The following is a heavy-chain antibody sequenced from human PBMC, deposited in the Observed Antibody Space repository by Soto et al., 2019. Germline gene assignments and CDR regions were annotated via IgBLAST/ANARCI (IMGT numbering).Heavy chain of an antibody. V-gene: IGHV1-69*12. Sequence: QVQLVQSGAEVRQPASSVKVSCKTSGGTFSSYAISWVRQAPGQGLEWMGGIVPIVGTTTYAQKFQGRVTISANXATSTAYMQLSRLRSDDTAVYYCVRVVAIPGYPDHWGQGTLVTVSS. CDR3: VRVVAIPGYPDH. CDR2: IVPIVGTT. J-gene: IGHJ4*02. CDR1: GGTFSSYA. D-gene: IGHD5-12*01.